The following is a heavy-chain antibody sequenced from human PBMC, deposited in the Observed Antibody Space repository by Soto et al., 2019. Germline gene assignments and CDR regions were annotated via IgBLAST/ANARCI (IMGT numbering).Heavy chain of an antibody. Sequence: SLKFSCKASGYTFTSYDMHWVRHAPGQVHERMGIINPSGGGTSYAQKFHGIVTMTSDTSTSAVYMELSSLRSEDRAVYYCVRAGGVAGINPFDSWCRGTLVTVSS. CDR1: GYTFTSYD. CDR3: VRAGGVAGINPFDS. V-gene: IGHV1-46*03. D-gene: IGHD3-3*01. J-gene: IGHJ4*02. CDR2: INPSGGGT.